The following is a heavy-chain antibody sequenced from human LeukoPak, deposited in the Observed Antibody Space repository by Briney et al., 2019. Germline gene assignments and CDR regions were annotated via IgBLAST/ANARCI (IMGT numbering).Heavy chain of an antibody. J-gene: IGHJ5*02. Sequence: SETLSLTCPVSGGSLSSSNNYWGWIRQPPGKGLEWIGSIYYTESTYYNPSLKSRVTISVDTSKNQFSLKLSSVTAADTAVYFCAKGNTLFGVPRDWFDPWGQGTLVTVSS. CDR1: GGSLSSSNNY. CDR3: AKGNTLFGVPRDWFDP. D-gene: IGHD3-3*01. CDR2: IYYTEST. V-gene: IGHV4-39*01.